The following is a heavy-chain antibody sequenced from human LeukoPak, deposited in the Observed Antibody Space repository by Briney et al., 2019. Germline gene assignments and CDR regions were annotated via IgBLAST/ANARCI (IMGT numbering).Heavy chain of an antibody. D-gene: IGHD1-7*01. V-gene: IGHV1-18*01. Sequence: ASVKVSCKASGYTFTSYGISWVRQAPGQGLEWMGWISAYNGNKNYAQKPQGRVTRTTDTSRSTAYMELTSLRSDDTAVYYCARTENWNYVVPFDPWGQGTLVTVSS. J-gene: IGHJ5*02. CDR3: ARTENWNYVVPFDP. CDR2: ISAYNGNK. CDR1: GYTFTSYG.